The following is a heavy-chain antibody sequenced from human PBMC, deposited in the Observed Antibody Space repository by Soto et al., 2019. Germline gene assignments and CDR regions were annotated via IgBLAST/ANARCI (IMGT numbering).Heavy chain of an antibody. CDR3: ERKPDWGSSYYYGMDV. CDR2: IYYSGST. Sequence: SETLSLTFTVSDGPLNCHYWSWIRQPPGKCLEWILYIYYSGSTYYNPSLKSRVTISVDTSKNQFSLKMSSVTAADTDVYYCERKPDWGSSYYYGMDVWGQGTTVPVSS. J-gene: IGHJ6*02. V-gene: IGHV4-59*11. CDR1: DGPLNCHY. D-gene: IGHD7-27*01.